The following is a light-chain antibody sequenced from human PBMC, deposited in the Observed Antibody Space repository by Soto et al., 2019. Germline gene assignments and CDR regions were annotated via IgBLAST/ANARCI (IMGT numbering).Light chain of an antibody. CDR1: QSVTTDS. V-gene: IGKV3D-20*02. J-gene: IGKJ1*01. Sequence: EIVLTQSPGTLSLSPGERATLSCRASQSVTTDSLAWYQQRPGQPPRLLIYGTSSRATGIPDRFSGSGSETDFTLTINRLEPADFAVYYCQQRSNWPWTFGQGTKVDI. CDR3: QQRSNWPWT. CDR2: GTS.